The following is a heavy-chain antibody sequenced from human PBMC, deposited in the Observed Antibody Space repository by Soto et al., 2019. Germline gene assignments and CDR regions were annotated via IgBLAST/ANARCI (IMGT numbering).Heavy chain of an antibody. CDR3: ARQGSLGGYVDV. Sequence: GASLKISCKGSGYSFTSYWITWVRQMPGKGLEWMGRIDPSDSYTNYRPSFPGHVTISSDKSISTAYLQWSSLKASDTAMYCCARQGSLGGYVDVWVQGTTVTVSS. D-gene: IGHD3-16*01. V-gene: IGHV5-10-1*01. CDR2: IDPSDSYT. J-gene: IGHJ6*02. CDR1: GYSFTSYW.